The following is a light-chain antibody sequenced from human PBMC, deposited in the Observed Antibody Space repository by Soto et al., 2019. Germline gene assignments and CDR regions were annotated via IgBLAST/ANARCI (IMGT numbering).Light chain of an antibody. Sequence: QSALTQPASVSGSPGQSIAISCTGTSSDVGAFQYVSWYQQHPGKAPKLMIYEVTNRPSGVSSRFSGSKSGNTASLTISGLQADDEANYYCTSYTNNNALIFGGGTKLTVL. V-gene: IGLV2-14*01. CDR3: TSYTNNNALI. CDR1: SSDVGAFQY. CDR2: EVT. J-gene: IGLJ2*01.